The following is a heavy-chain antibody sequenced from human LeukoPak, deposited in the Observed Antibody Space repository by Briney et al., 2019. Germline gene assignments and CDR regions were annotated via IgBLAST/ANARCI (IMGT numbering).Heavy chain of an antibody. CDR1: GGTFSSYA. V-gene: IGHV1-69*05. CDR3: AREGSAYCSGGSCYVY. D-gene: IGHD2-15*01. J-gene: IGHJ4*02. CDR2: IIPIFGTA. Sequence: SVKVSCKASGGTFSSYAISWVRQAPGQRLEWMGGIIPIFGTANYAQKFQGRVTITTDESTSTAYMELSSLRSEDTAVYYCAREGSAYCSGGSCYVYWGQGTLVTASS.